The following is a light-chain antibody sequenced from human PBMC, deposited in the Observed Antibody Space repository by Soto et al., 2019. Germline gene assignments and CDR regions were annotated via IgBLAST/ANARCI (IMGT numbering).Light chain of an antibody. Sequence: EIVLTQSPGTLSFSPGERATLSCRASQSVSSSYLAWYQQKPGQAPRLLIYRTSNRATGIPDRFSGSGSGTDFTLTISRLEPEDFAVYWCQQYDSSPRTFGQGTKVEIK. CDR1: QSVSSSY. CDR3: QQYDSSPRT. V-gene: IGKV3-20*01. J-gene: IGKJ1*01. CDR2: RTS.